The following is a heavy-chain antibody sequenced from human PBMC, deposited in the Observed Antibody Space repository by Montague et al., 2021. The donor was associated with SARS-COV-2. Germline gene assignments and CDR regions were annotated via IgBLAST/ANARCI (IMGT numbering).Heavy chain of an antibody. CDR1: GFTFSSYA. D-gene: IGHD1-26*01. Sequence: RLSWSASGFTFSSYAMHWVRQAPGKGLEWVAVISYDGSNKYYADSVKGRFTISRDNSKNTLYLQMNSLRAEDTAVYYCARSTGSYWAPFVNWGQGTLVTVSS. J-gene: IGHJ4*02. CDR3: ARSTGSYWAPFVN. CDR2: ISYDGSNK. V-gene: IGHV3-30-3*01.